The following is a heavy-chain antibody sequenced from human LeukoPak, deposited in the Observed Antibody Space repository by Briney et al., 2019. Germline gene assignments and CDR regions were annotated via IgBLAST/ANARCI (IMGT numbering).Heavy chain of an antibody. J-gene: IGHJ4*02. Sequence: GRSLRLSCAASGFTFSSYGMHWVRQAPGKGLEWVAVISYDGGKKYYGDSVKGRFTISRDNAKNTLYLQVNSLRPDDTAVYYCAKDPTKAGELLYFDYWGPGTLVTVSS. CDR2: ISYDGGKK. CDR3: AKDPTKAGELLYFDY. D-gene: IGHD7-27*01. CDR1: GFTFSSYG. V-gene: IGHV3-30*18.